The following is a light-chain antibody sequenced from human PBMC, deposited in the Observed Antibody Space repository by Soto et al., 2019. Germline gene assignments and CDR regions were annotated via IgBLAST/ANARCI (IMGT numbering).Light chain of an antibody. J-gene: IGLJ2*01. V-gene: IGLV1-51*02. Sequence: QSVLTQPPSVSAAPGQKVTISCSGSSSNIGNNYVSWYQQLPGTAPKLLIYENNKRPSGIPDRFSGSKSGTSATLGITGLQTGDEADYYCGRWAEDVVFGGGTKLNVL. CDR3: GRWAEDVV. CDR1: SSNIGNNY. CDR2: ENN.